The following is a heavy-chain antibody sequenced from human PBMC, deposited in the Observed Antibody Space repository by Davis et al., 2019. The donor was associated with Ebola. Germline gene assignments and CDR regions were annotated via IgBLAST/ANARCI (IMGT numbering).Heavy chain of an antibody. CDR3: ARDLTVSPMDV. CDR2: IIPVVDTK. Sequence: AASVKVSCKTSGGTFTNYAVNWVRQAPGQGLEWMGRIIPVVDTKDYAQKFQGRVTMTTDTSTSTAYMELRSLRSDDTAVYYCARDLTVSPMDVWGKGTTVTVSS. CDR1: GGTFTNYA. J-gene: IGHJ6*03. V-gene: IGHV1-69*04. D-gene: IGHD4-17*01.